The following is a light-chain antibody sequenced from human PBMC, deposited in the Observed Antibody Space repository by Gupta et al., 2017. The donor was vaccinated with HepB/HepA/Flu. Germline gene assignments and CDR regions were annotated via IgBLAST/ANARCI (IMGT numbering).Light chain of an antibody. CDR1: QSVNSN. V-gene: IGKV3-15*01. Sequence: ETVMTQSPGTLSVSPGERATLSCRASQSVNSNLAWYQQKPGQAPTLLIYDASTRATGIPDRFRGGGSGTEFTLTISGLQSEDFAIYYCQQYNDWPPWTFGQGTKVEIK. J-gene: IGKJ1*01. CDR3: QQYNDWPPWT. CDR2: DAS.